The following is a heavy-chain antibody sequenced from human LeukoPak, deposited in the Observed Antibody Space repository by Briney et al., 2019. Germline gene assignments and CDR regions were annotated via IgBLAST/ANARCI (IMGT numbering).Heavy chain of an antibody. J-gene: IGHJ4*02. CDR3: AKGSDGDYVGLPDFY. CDR2: ISSGGRYV. Sequence: PGGSLRLSCAASGFSFITYSMNWVRQAPGKGLEWVSSISSGGRYVYYADSVKGRFTISRDNAKNSLYLQMNSLRAEDTAVYYCAKGSDGDYVGLPDFYWGQGTLVTVSS. V-gene: IGHV3-21*04. CDR1: GFSFITYS. D-gene: IGHD4-17*01.